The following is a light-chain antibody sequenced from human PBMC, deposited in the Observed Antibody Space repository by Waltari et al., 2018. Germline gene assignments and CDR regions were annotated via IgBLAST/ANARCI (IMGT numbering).Light chain of an antibody. V-gene: IGLV1-44*01. Sequence: QSVLTQPPSASGTPGQRVTISCSGSSSDIGPNTVSWYQQVPGTAPKLLIYTDPKRPSGVPARFSGSKSGTSASLAINGLQSEDGAYYYCAAWHDSLNGWVFGGGTKLTVL. CDR2: TDP. CDR1: SSDIGPNT. J-gene: IGLJ3*02. CDR3: AAWHDSLNGWV.